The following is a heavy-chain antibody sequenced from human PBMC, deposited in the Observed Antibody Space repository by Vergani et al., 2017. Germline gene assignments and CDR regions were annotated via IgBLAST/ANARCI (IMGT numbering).Heavy chain of an antibody. V-gene: IGHV4-38-2*01. J-gene: IGHJ5*02. CDR1: GYSITSGYY. CDR3: VRTVALWFGETKDGGWFDP. D-gene: IGHD3-10*01. CDR2: IYHTGSA. Sequence: QVQLLESGPGLLKPSETLSLTCSVSGYSITSGYYWGWIRQPPGRGREWIGSIYHTGSAYYNPSLKSRVTVPVDTSMNKVSLKLNPVTAADTAVYYCVRTVALWFGETKDGGWFDPWGQGTLVTVTS.